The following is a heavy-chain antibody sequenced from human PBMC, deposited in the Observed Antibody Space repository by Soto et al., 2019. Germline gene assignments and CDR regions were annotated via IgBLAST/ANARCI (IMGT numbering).Heavy chain of an antibody. D-gene: IGHD2-21*01. V-gene: IGHV3-74*01. CDR1: GFTFNDYW. J-gene: IGHJ4*02. CDR2: ANTDGSNT. CDR3: VMNEKFPRSFDY. Sequence: EVQLVESGGGLVQPGGSLRLSCAASGFTFNDYWMHWVRQAPGKGLVWVSRANTDGSNTTYADSVKGRFTISRDNAKNTVYMQMNGLRAEDTAVYYWVMNEKFPRSFDYWGQGILVTVSS.